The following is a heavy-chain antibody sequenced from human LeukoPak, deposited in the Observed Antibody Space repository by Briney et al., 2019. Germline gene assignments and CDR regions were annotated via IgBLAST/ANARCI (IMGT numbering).Heavy chain of an antibody. CDR1: GFTFSSYW. CDR3: ARGDYDSSGYPFDY. CDR2: IKQDGSEK. J-gene: IGHJ4*02. V-gene: IGHV3-7*01. Sequence: GGSLRLSCAASGFTFSSYWMSWVRQAPGKGLEWVANIKQDGSEKYYVDSVKGRFTISRDNAKNSLYLQMNSLRAEDTAVYYCARGDYDSSGYPFDYWGQGTLVTVSS. D-gene: IGHD3-22*01.